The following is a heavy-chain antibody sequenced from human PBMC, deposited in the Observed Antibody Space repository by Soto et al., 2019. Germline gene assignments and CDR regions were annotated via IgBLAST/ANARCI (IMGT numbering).Heavy chain of an antibody. CDR1: GGSFSGYY. J-gene: IGHJ4*02. Sequence: QVQLQQWGAGLLKPSETLSLTCAVYGGSFSGYYWSWIRQPPGKGLEWIGEINHSGSTNYNPSLKSRVTRSVDTSKNQFSLKLSSVTAADTAVYYCARGPIAAAGRVYYFDYWGQGTLVTVSS. D-gene: IGHD6-13*01. CDR2: INHSGST. CDR3: ARGPIAAAGRVYYFDY. V-gene: IGHV4-34*01.